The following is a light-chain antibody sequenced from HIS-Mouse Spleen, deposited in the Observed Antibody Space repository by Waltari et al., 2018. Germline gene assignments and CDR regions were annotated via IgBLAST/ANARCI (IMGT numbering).Light chain of an antibody. CDR1: SSDVGGYNY. CDR2: EGS. Sequence: QSALTQPASVSGSPGQSITISCTGTSSDVGGYNYVSWYQQHPGKAPKRVIYEGSKRPSGVSNRFSGSKSGNTASLTISGLQAEDEADYYCCSYAGSSTWVFGGGTKLTVL. CDR3: CSYAGSSTWV. V-gene: IGLV2-23*01. J-gene: IGLJ3*02.